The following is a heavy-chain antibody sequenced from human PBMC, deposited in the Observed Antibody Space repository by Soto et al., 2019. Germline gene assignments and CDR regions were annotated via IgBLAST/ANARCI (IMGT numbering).Heavy chain of an antibody. CDR2: IYYSGST. D-gene: IGHD3-22*01. CDR3: ARVNYYDSSGLVWFDP. J-gene: IGHJ5*02. Sequence: SETLSLTCAVSGGSISSYYWSWIRQPPGKGLEWIGYIYYSGSTNYNPSLKSRVTISVDTSKNQFSLKLSSVTAADTAVYYCARVNYYDSSGLVWFDPWGQGTLVTVSS. V-gene: IGHV4-59*01. CDR1: GGSISSYY.